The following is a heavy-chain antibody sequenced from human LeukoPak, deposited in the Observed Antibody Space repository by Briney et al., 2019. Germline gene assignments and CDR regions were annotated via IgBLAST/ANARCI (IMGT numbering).Heavy chain of an antibody. Sequence: PGGSLRLSCAASGFIFTTYAMSWVRQAPGKGLEWVSAIGSGSGGNTFYADSVKGRFTISRDNSKNTLYLQMNSLRVEDTAVYYCAKSTGWYSSSWYLISWGQGTLVTVSS. CDR1: GFIFTTYA. J-gene: IGHJ5*02. CDR3: AKSTGWYSSSWYLIS. V-gene: IGHV3-23*01. CDR2: IGSGSGGNT. D-gene: IGHD6-13*01.